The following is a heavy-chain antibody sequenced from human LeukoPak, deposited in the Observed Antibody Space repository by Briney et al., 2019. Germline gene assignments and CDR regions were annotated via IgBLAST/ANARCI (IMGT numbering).Heavy chain of an antibody. D-gene: IGHD5-12*01. CDR1: GFTFSSYG. J-gene: IGHJ4*02. V-gene: IGHV3-33*01. CDR2: IWYDGSNK. Sequence: GRSLRLSCAASGFTFSSYGMHWVRQAPGKGLGWVAVIWYDGSNKYYADSVKGRFTISRDNSKNTLYLQMNSLTAEDTAVYYCARGVQGGYAQYYFDYWGQGTLVTVSS. CDR3: ARGVQGGYAQYYFDY.